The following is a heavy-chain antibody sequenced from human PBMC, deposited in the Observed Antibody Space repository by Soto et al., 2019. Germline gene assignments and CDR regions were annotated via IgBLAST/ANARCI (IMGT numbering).Heavy chain of an antibody. CDR3: ARSSQSPVTTFAY. CDR2: IYYSGST. V-gene: IGHV4-31*03. CDR1: GGSISSGGYY. Sequence: SETLSLTCTVSGGSISSGGYYWSWIRQHPGKGLEWIGYIYYSGSTYYNPSLKSRVTISVDTSKNQFSLKLSSVTAADTAVYYCARSSQSPVTTFAYWGQGTLVTVDS. J-gene: IGHJ4*02. D-gene: IGHD4-17*01.